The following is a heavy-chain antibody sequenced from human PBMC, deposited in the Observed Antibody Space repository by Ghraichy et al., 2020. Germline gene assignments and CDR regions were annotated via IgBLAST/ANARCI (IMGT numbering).Heavy chain of an antibody. CDR2: IIPVFGTA. J-gene: IGHJ5*02. V-gene: IGHV1-69*13. D-gene: IGHD3-10*01. CDR3: ARGERSVFDDTIAYYSLQT. CDR1: GGTFSNLP. Sequence: SVKVSCKASGGTFSNLPISWVRQAPGQGLEWMGAIIPVFGTANYAPKFQGRVTFAADESTNTAYMEVNSLRSEDTAIYYCARGERSVFDDTIAYYSLQTWGQGTLVTVSS.